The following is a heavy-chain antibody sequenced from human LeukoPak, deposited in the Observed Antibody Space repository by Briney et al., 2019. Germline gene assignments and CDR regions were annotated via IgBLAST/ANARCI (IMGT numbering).Heavy chain of an antibody. V-gene: IGHV3-30*18. Sequence: PGGSQRLSCAASGFTFSSYGMHWVRQAPGKGLEWVAVISYDGSKKYYADSVKGRFTISRDNSKNTLYLQMNSLRAEDTAVYYCAKGSGWYENYYYGMDVWGQGTTVTVSS. D-gene: IGHD6-19*01. CDR2: ISYDGSKK. CDR3: AKGSGWYENYYYGMDV. CDR1: GFTFSSYG. J-gene: IGHJ6*02.